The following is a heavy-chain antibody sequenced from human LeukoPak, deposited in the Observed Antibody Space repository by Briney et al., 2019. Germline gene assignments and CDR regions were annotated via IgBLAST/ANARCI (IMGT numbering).Heavy chain of an antibody. CDR3: ARGPTMKMDV. J-gene: IGHJ6*04. CDR2: ISSSSYI. D-gene: IGHD3-22*01. V-gene: IGHV3-69-1*01. CDR1: GGSFSGYY. Sequence: ETLSLTCAVYGGSFSGYYWSWIRQPPGKGLEWVSSISSSSYIYYADSVKGRFTISRDNAKNSLYLQMNSLRAEDTAVYYCARGPTMKMDVWGKGTTVTVSS.